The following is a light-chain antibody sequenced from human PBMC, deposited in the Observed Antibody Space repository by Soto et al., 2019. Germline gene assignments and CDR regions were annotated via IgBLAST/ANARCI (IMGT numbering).Light chain of an antibody. Sequence: EIVRTQSPATLSVSAGERATLSCRASQSVSSNLAWYQQKPGQAPRLLIYRASSRAIDIPARFSGSGSGTEFTLTISSLQSEDSAVYYCQHYQNLWAFGQGTKVDIK. CDR1: QSVSSN. CDR2: RAS. CDR3: QHYQNLWA. J-gene: IGKJ1*01. V-gene: IGKV3-15*01.